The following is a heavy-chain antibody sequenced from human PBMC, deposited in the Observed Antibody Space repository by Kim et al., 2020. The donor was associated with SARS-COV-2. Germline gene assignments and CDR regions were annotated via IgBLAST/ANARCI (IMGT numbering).Heavy chain of an antibody. CDR3: ASLSSSSGYYYYYGMDV. J-gene: IGHJ6*02. CDR2: ISSSSSYI. V-gene: IGHV3-21*01. CDR1: GFTFSSYS. Sequence: GGSLRLSCAASGFTFSSYSMNWVRQAPGKGLEWVSSISSSSSYIYYADSVKGRFTISRDNAKNSLYLQMNSLRAEDTAVYYCASLSSSSGYYYYYGMDVWGQGTTVTVSS. D-gene: IGHD6-6*01.